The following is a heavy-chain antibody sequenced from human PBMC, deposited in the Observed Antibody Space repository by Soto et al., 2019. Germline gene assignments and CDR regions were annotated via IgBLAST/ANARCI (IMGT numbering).Heavy chain of an antibody. D-gene: IGHD6-13*01. CDR1: GGSISSYY. J-gene: IGHJ6*02. Sequence: SETLSLTCTVSGGSISSYYWSWIRQPPGKGLEWIGYIYYSGSTNYNPSLKSRVTISVDTSKNQFSLKLSSVTAADTAVYYCGRAHRDLQQLVHYYYSMDVWGQGTTVTSP. CDR3: GRAHRDLQQLVHYYYSMDV. CDR2: IYYSGST. V-gene: IGHV4-59*01.